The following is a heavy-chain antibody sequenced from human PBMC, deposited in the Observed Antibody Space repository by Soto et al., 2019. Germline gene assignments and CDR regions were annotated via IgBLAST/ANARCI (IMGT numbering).Heavy chain of an antibody. V-gene: IGHV4-4*07. Sequence: PSETLSLTCTVSGGAISGYYWTWIRQPAGKGLEWIGRIYSSGGTKYNPSLKSRVTMSLDTSKNQFSLILSSVTAADTAVYYCARGQRFSGSFDPWGQGTLVTVSS. CDR1: GGAISGYY. CDR2: IYSSGGT. CDR3: ARGQRFSGSFDP. J-gene: IGHJ5*02. D-gene: IGHD3-3*01.